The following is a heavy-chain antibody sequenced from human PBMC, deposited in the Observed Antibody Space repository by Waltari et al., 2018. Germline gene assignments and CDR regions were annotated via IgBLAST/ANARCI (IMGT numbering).Heavy chain of an antibody. CDR3: ARDHYYSKDV. CDR1: GFIFSTYC. Sequence: EVQLVESGGGLVQPGGSRRLSCEASGFIFSTYCMHWVRLDPGKGLVWVSRIDKGEGSGPSYADSVKGRFTISRDNAKNTLYLQMNSLRAEDTGVYYCARDHYYSKDVWGTGTTVTVSS. J-gene: IGHJ6*04. CDR2: IDKGEGSGP. V-gene: IGHV3-74*01.